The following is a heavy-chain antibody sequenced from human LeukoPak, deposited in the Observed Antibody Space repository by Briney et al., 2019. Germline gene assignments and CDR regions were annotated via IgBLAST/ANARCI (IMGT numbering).Heavy chain of an antibody. CDR3: ASLAVAARRLYYYYYYMDV. CDR2: IYHSGST. D-gene: IGHD6-19*01. CDR1: GYSISSGYY. Sequence: SETLSLTCTVSGYSISSGYYWGWIRQPPGKGLEWIGSIYHSGSTYYNPSLKSRVTISVDTSKNQFSLKLSSVTAADTAVYYCASLAVAARRLYYYYYYMDVWGKGTTVTVSS. V-gene: IGHV4-38-2*02. J-gene: IGHJ6*03.